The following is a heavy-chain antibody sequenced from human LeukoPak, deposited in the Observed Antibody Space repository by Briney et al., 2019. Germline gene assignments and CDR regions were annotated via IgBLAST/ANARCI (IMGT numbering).Heavy chain of an antibody. CDR3: AKGRVVPAAILGDYYGMDV. CDR2: IRGIGGRT. J-gene: IGHJ6*04. CDR1: ALTLSSYA. Sequence: SLRLSCAPSALTLSSYAMSWDSHPPEDGRGWDSSIRGIGGRTYYTSSEKGRLTFSRDNSKNTLYLQMNSLRAEDTAVNYCAKGRVVPAAILGDYYGMDVWGKGTTVTVSS. V-gene: IGHV3-23*01. D-gene: IGHD2-2*01.